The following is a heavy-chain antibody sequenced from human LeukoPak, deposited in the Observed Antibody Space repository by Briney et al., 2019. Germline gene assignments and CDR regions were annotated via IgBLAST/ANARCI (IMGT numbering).Heavy chain of an antibody. Sequence: GGSLRLSCAASGFTFSSYSMNWVRQAPGKGLEWVSSISSSSSYIYYADSVKGRFTISRDNAKNSLYLQMNSLRAEDTAVYYCARDQEYSYGYAYYYYGMDVWGQGTTVTISS. D-gene: IGHD5-18*01. V-gene: IGHV3-21*01. CDR1: GFTFSSYS. CDR2: ISSSSSYI. J-gene: IGHJ6*02. CDR3: ARDQEYSYGYAYYYYGMDV.